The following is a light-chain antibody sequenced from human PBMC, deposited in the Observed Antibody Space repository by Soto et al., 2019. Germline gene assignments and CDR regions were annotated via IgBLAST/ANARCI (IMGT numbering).Light chain of an antibody. V-gene: IGKV1-33*01. J-gene: IGKJ5*01. CDR2: DAS. CDR1: QNINNY. Sequence: IQMTQSPSSLSASVGDRLTITCQASQNINNYLNWYQQKPGRAPKLLIYDASNFEAGVPSRFRGSGSGTDFTFTISRLQPEDIATYYCQQYENLPTFGQGTRLEIK. CDR3: QQYENLPT.